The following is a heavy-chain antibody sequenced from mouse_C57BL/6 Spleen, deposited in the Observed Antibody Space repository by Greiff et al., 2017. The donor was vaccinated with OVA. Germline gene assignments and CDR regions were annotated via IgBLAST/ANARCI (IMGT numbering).Heavy chain of an antibody. Sequence: VQLQQSGAELARPGASVKMSCKASGYTFTSYTMHWVKQRPGQGLEWLGYINPSSCYTKYNQKFKNKATLTADKSSSTAYMQLRSLTSEESAVYYCAGGGYGNGNYWGQSTTLTGAS. CDR1: GYTFTSYT. D-gene: IGHD2-1*01. J-gene: IGHJ2*01. CDR3: AGGGYGNGNY. V-gene: IGHV1-4*01. CDR2: INPSSCYT.